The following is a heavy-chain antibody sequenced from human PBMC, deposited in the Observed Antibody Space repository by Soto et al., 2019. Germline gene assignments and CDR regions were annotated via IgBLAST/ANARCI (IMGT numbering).Heavy chain of an antibody. J-gene: IGHJ4*02. Sequence: GASVKVSCKASGYTFTSYGISWVRQAPGQGLEWMGWISAYNGNTNYAQKLQGRVTITTDTSTSTAYMELRSLRSDDTAVYYCARDNGLDEALGPLDYWGQGTLVTVSS. CDR2: ISAYNGNT. V-gene: IGHV1-18*01. D-gene: IGHD2-8*01. CDR1: GYTFTSYG. CDR3: ARDNGLDEALGPLDY.